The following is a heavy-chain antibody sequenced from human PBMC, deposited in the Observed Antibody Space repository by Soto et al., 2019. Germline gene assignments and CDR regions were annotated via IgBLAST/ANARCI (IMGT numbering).Heavy chain of an antibody. Sequence: QVQLVQSGAEVKKPGSSVKVSCKASGGTFSSYAISWVRQAPGQGLEWMGGIIPIFGTANYAQKFQGRVTIPADESTSPAHMELSSLRSEDTAVYYCARATRDYDFWSGYYTGGAYYYYGMDVWGQGTTVTVSS. J-gene: IGHJ6*02. CDR2: IIPIFGTA. D-gene: IGHD3-3*01. V-gene: IGHV1-69*12. CDR1: GGTFSSYA. CDR3: ARATRDYDFWSGYYTGGAYYYYGMDV.